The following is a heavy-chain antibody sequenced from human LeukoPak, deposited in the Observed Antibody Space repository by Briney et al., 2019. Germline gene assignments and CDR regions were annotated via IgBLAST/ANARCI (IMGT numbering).Heavy chain of an antibody. CDR2: IYYRGTT. CDR3: AREGGDTALAQAHFVS. J-gene: IGHJ4*02. V-gene: IGHV4-59*12. CDR1: GDSIDSYY. Sequence: PSETLSLTWTVSGDSIDSYYESWIRQPPGKGLEWIGYIYYRGTTSYNPFLKSRVTISVDTSKNQFSLKLSSVAAADTAVYYCAREGGDTALAQAHFVSWGQGTLVTVSS. D-gene: IGHD5-18*01.